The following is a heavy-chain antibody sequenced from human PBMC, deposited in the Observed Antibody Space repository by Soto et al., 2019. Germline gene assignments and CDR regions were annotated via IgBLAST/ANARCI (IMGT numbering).Heavy chain of an antibody. D-gene: IGHD7-27*01. Sequence: PGGSLRLSCAASGFTLNSYAMSWVRQAPGRGLEWVSAISGSGGSTYSADSVKGRFTISRDISKNTLYLQMNSLRVEDTAVYYCAKNWNWGSLVHWGQGTLVTVSS. V-gene: IGHV3-23*01. CDR3: AKNWNWGSLVH. CDR1: GFTLNSYA. CDR2: ISGSGGST. J-gene: IGHJ4*02.